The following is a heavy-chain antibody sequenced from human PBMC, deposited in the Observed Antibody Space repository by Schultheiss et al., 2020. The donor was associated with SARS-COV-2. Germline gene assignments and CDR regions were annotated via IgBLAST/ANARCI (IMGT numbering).Heavy chain of an antibody. Sequence: GSLRLSCAVYGGSFSGYYWSWIRQPPGKGLEWIGYIYYSGSTNYNPSLKSRVTISVDTSKNQFSLKLSSVTAADTAVYYCARLVRSSWYYFDYWGQGTLVTVSS. CDR3: ARLVRSSWYYFDY. V-gene: IGHV4-59*01. CDR1: GGSFSGYY. D-gene: IGHD6-13*01. J-gene: IGHJ4*02. CDR2: IYYSGST.